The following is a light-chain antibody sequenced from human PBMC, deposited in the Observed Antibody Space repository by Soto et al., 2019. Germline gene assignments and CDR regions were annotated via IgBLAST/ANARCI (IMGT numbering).Light chain of an antibody. CDR3: HKYDSSPLT. Sequence: EIVLTQSPGTLSLSPGERATLSCRASQSVSSSYLAWYQQKPGQAPRLLIYGASSRATGIPDRFSGSGSGTDFTLTISRLEPEDFAVYYCHKYDSSPLTFGGGTKVELK. CDR2: GAS. CDR1: QSVSSSY. J-gene: IGKJ4*01. V-gene: IGKV3-20*01.